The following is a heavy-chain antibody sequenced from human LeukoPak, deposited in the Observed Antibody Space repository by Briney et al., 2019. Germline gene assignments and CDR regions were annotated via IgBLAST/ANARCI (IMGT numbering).Heavy chain of an antibody. CDR1: GFTFSSYT. Sequence: PGGSLRLSCAASGFTFSSYTMNWVRQAPGKGLEWVSSISSSSSYIYYADSVKGRFTISRDNAKNSLYLQMNSLRAEDTAVYYCTRLDVYYYDADVDVWGKGTTVTVSS. D-gene: IGHD3-22*01. CDR2: ISSSSSYI. V-gene: IGHV3-21*01. CDR3: TRLDVYYYDADVDV. J-gene: IGHJ6*04.